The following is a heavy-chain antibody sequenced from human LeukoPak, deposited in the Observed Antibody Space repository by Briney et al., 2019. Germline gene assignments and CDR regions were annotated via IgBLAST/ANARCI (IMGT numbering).Heavy chain of an antibody. V-gene: IGHV3-30*03. CDR3: ARGSRIAAADPLDY. J-gene: IGHJ4*02. CDR1: GFTFSSYG. D-gene: IGHD6-13*01. Sequence: GALRLSCAASGFTFSSYGMHWVRQAPGKGLEWVAVISYDGSNKYYADSVKGRFTIPRDNSKNTLYLQMNSLRAEDTAVYYCARGSRIAAADPLDYWGQGTLVTVSS. CDR2: ISYDGSNK.